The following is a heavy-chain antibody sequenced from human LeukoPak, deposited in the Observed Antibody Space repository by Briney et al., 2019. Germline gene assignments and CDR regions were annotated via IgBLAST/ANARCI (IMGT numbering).Heavy chain of an antibody. CDR2: IYYSGST. D-gene: IGHD5-18*01. J-gene: IGHJ6*03. V-gene: IGHV4-38-2*01. CDR3: ARHSGYSYGYAYYYYYMDV. Sequence: PSETLSLTCAVSGYSISSGYYWGWFRQPPGKGLEWIGSIYYSGSTYYNPSLKSRVTISVDPSKNQFSLKLSSVTAADTAVYYCARHSGYSYGYAYYYYYMDVWGKGTTVTVSS. CDR1: GYSISSGYY.